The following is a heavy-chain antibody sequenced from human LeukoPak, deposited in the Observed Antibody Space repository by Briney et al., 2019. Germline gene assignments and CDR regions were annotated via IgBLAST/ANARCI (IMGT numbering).Heavy chain of an antibody. CDR3: ARGINYNDRSGYDY. CDR1: GYSFPSYW. CDR2: IYPGDSDT. D-gene: IGHD3-22*01. V-gene: IGHV5-51*01. J-gene: IGHJ4*02. Sequence: PGESLKISRKGSGYSFPSYWIAWVRQMPGKGLEWMGIIYPGDSDTRYSPSFQGLVTISADKSISTAYLQWSSLKASDTAMYYCARGINYNDRSGYDYWGQGTLVTVSS.